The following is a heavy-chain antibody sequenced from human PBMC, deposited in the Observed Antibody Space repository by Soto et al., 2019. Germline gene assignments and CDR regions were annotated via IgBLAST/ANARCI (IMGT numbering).Heavy chain of an antibody. CDR2: IYYSGST. V-gene: IGHV4-31*02. CDR1: EGTSSSRGDH. Sequence: PFQPLPVTWTVAEGTSSSRGDHWSCIRKHPGKGLEWIGYIYYSGSTYYNPSLKSRVTISVDTSKNQFSLKLSSVTAADTAVYYCARERSVVPAALRGSWFDPRGQRTLVTVTS. CDR3: ARERSVVPAALRGSWFDP. D-gene: IGHD2-2*01. J-gene: IGHJ5*02.